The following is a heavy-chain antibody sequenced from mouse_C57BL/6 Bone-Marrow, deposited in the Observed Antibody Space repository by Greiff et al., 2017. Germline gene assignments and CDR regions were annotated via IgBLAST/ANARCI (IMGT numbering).Heavy chain of an antibody. CDR3: ASGLLRFAF. D-gene: IGHD2-3*01. J-gene: IGHJ3*01. CDR1: GYTFTSYS. Sequence: QVQLQQPGAELVKPGASVKMSCKASGYTFTSYSLTWVKQKPGQGLEWIGDIYPGSGSTNYNEKFKGKATLTVDTSSSPAYMQLSSLTSEDSAVYYCASGLLRFAFWGQGTRVTVSA. CDR2: IYPGSGST. V-gene: IGHV1-55*01.